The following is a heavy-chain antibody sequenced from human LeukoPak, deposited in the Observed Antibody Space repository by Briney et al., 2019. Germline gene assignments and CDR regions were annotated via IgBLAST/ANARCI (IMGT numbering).Heavy chain of an antibody. Sequence: RAGGSLRLSCAFSGYGFDSYGMSWVRQAPGKGLEWVSGINWNGGSTGYADSVKGRFTISRDNAKNSLYLQMNSLRAEDTALYYCARDPSIYSSGGNDWGQGILVTVSS. CDR1: GYGFDSYG. D-gene: IGHD6-19*01. V-gene: IGHV3-20*04. CDR2: INWNGGST. CDR3: ARDPSIYSSGGND. J-gene: IGHJ4*02.